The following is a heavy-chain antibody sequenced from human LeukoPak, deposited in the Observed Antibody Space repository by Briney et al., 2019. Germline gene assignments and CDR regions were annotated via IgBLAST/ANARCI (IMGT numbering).Heavy chain of an antibody. CDR2: INPNSGGT. J-gene: IGHJ4*02. D-gene: IGHD3-3*01. CDR1: GYTFTDYY. CDR3: ATVLHRYYDFWSGYYTTNY. Sequence: ASVKVSCKASGYTFTDYYMHWVRQAPGQGLEWMGWINPNSGGTNYAQKFQGRVTMTRDTSISTAYMELSRLRSDDTAVYYCATVLHRYYDFWSGYYTTNYWGQGTLVTVSS. V-gene: IGHV1-2*02.